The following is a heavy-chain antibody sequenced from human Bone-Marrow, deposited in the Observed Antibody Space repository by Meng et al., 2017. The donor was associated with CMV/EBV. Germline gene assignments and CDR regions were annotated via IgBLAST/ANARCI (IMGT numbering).Heavy chain of an antibody. D-gene: IGHD2-15*01. Sequence: ASVKVSCKASGYTFTVYYVHWVRQAPGQGLEWMGWINPNSGGTKYAQKFQGRVTMTRDTSISTAYMELSRLRSDDTAVYYCARDPLVAATRAELDYWGQGTLVTVSS. CDR2: INPNSGGT. J-gene: IGHJ4*02. V-gene: IGHV1-2*02. CDR3: ARDPLVAATRAELDY. CDR1: GYTFTVYY.